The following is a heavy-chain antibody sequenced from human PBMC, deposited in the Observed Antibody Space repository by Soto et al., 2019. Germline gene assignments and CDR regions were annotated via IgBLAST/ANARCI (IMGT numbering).Heavy chain of an antibody. V-gene: IGHV1-24*01. D-gene: IGHD6-6*01. CDR2: FDPEDGET. Sequence: ASVKVSCKVSGYTLTELSIHWVRQAPGKGLEWMGGFDPEDGETIYAQKFQGRVTMTEDTSTDTAYMELSSLRSEDTAVYYCATDSYSSSSKYYYYYGMDVWGQGTTVTVSS. CDR1: GYTLTELS. CDR3: ATDSYSSSSKYYYYYGMDV. J-gene: IGHJ6*02.